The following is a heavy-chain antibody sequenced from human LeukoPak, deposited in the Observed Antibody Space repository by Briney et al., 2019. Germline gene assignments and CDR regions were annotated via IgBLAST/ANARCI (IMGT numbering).Heavy chain of an antibody. V-gene: IGHV3-74*01. CDR1: GFTFSSYW. Sequence: PGGSLRLSCAASGFTFSSYWMHWVRQAPGKGLVWVSRINSDGSSTSYADSVKGRFTISGDNAKNTLYLQMNSLRAEDTAVYYCARDVIRRAFDYWGQGTLVTVSS. D-gene: IGHD3-16*02. CDR2: INSDGSST. CDR3: ARDVIRRAFDY. J-gene: IGHJ4*02.